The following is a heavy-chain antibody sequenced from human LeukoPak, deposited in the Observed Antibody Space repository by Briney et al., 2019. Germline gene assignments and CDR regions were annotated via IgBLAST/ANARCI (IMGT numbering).Heavy chain of an antibody. V-gene: IGHV3-21*01. J-gene: IGHJ4*02. Sequence: GGSLRLSCAASGFTFSVYNMNWVRQAPGKGLEWVSSISSSSSYIYYADSVKGRFTISRDNAKNSLYLQMNSLRAEDTAVYYCARLTTTVTTPFDYWGQGTLVTVSS. CDR1: GFTFSVYN. CDR3: ARLTTTVTTPFDY. D-gene: IGHD4-17*01. CDR2: ISSSSSYI.